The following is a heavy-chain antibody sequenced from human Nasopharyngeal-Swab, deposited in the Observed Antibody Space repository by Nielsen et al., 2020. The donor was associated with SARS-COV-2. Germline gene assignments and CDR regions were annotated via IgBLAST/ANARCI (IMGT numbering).Heavy chain of an antibody. V-gene: IGHV3-30*03. J-gene: IGHJ6*03. CDR3: ARDLRKYYYLDV. CDR2: MSNDGKNI. Sequence: GGSLRLSYAASGFTFSTYGMHWVRQAPGKGLEWVAVMSNDGKNIYYADSVKGRFTISRDNSKNTLYLQMNSLRADDTAVYYCARDLRKYYYLDVWGKGTTFTVSS. CDR1: GFTFSTYG.